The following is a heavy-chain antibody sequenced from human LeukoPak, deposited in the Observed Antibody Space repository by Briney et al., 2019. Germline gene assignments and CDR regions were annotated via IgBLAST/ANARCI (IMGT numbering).Heavy chain of an antibody. D-gene: IGHD6-13*01. Sequence: PGGSLRLSRAASGFTFSSYGMHWVRQAPGKGLEWVAFIRYDGSNKYYADSVKGRFTISRDNSKNTLYLQMNSLRAEDTAVYYCAKTRIAAAGHFDYWGQGTLVTVSS. CDR3: AKTRIAAAGHFDY. J-gene: IGHJ4*02. CDR2: IRYDGSNK. CDR1: GFTFSSYG. V-gene: IGHV3-30*02.